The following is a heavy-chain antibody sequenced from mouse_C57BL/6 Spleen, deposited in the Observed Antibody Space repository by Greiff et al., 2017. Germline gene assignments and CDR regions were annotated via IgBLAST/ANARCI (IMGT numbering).Heavy chain of an antibody. CDR1: GYAFSSSW. V-gene: IGHV1-82*01. Sequence: VQLQQSGPELVKPGASVKISCKASGYAFSSSWMNWVKQRPGKGLEWIGRIYPGDGDNNYNGKFKGKATLTADKSSSTAYMQLSSLTSGDSAFYCCARAYYSNHYAMDYWGQGTSVTVSS. D-gene: IGHD2-5*01. J-gene: IGHJ4*01. CDR3: ARAYYSNHYAMDY. CDR2: IYPGDGDN.